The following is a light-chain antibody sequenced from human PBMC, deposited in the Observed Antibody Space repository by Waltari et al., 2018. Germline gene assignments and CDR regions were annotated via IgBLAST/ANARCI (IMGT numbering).Light chain of an antibody. CDR3: QQYYGDPLT. J-gene: IGKJ4*01. CDR1: QAISSY. Sequence: IRITQSPSSVSASTGDRVTITCRPSQAISSYLAWYQQKAGKAPKLLIYASSTLQSGVPSRFSGSGSGTNFTLTIGCLQSEDFATYFCQQYYGDPLTFGGGTRVEI. V-gene: IGKV1-8*01. CDR2: ASS.